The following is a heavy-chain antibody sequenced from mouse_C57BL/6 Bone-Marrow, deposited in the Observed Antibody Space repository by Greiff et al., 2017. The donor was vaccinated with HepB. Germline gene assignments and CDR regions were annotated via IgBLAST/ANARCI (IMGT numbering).Heavy chain of an antibody. J-gene: IGHJ4*01. D-gene: IGHD1-1*01. CDR2: IDPSDSYT. Sequence: QVQLQQPGAELVRPGTSVKLSCKASGYTFTSYWMHWVKQRPGQGLEWIGVIDPSDSYTNYNQKFKGKATLTVDTSSSTAYMQLSSLTSEDSAVYYCARSPYYGSSYYYAMDYWGQGTSVTVSS. CDR3: ARSPYYGSSYYYAMDY. CDR1: GYTFTSYW. V-gene: IGHV1-59*01.